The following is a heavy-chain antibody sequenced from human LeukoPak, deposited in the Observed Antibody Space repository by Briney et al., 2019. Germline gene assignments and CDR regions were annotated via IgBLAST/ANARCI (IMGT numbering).Heavy chain of an antibody. D-gene: IGHD3-9*01. CDR2: IKQDGSEK. Sequence: GGSLRLSCAASGFTFSSYWMSWVRQAPGKGLEWVANIKQDGSEKYCVDSVKGRFTISRDNAKNSLYLQMNSLRAEDTAVYYCARVPRYFDWSYYNDYWGQGTLVTVSS. V-gene: IGHV3-7*03. CDR1: GFTFSSYW. CDR3: ARVPRYFDWSYYNDY. J-gene: IGHJ4*02.